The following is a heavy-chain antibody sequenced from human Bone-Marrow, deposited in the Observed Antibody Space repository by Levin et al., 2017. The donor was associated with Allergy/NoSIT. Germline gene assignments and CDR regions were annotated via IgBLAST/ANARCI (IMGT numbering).Heavy chain of an antibody. D-gene: IGHD3-16*02. V-gene: IGHV3-9*01. Sequence: HPGGSLRLSCAASGFTFHDYAMHWVRQPPGKGLEWVSGITWNSGKIVYADSVKGRFTISRDNAKNSLYLQMNSLRTEDTALYYCAKDLAAFGGVIAAPGYWGQGTLVTVSS. J-gene: IGHJ4*02. CDR2: ITWNSGKI. CDR1: GFTFHDYA. CDR3: AKDLAAFGGVIAAPGY.